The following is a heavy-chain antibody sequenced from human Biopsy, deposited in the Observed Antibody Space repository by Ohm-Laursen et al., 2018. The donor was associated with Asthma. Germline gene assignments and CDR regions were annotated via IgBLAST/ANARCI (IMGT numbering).Heavy chain of an antibody. Sequence: SLRLSCAASEFTFSRFGMEWVRQAPGKGLEWVAGIFFDGSNKYYADSVKGRFTISRDNSKDTLYLQVNSLRGDDTAVYYCARGKTWGRSYYFDYWGQGTLVTVSS. V-gene: IGHV3-30*03. CDR2: IFFDGSNK. J-gene: IGHJ4*02. CDR1: EFTFSRFG. CDR3: ARGKTWGRSYYFDY. D-gene: IGHD6-6*01.